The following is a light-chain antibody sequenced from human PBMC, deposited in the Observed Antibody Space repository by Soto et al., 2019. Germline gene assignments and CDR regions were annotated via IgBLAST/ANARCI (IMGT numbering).Light chain of an antibody. Sequence: ALTQPASVSGSPGQSITISCTGTSSDVGGYNYVSWYQQHPGKAPKLMIYDVSNRPSGVSNRFSGSKSGNTASLAISGLQAEDEADYYCSSYSSSSTLVFGGGTKVTVL. CDR2: DVS. J-gene: IGLJ2*01. V-gene: IGLV2-14*01. CDR1: SSDVGGYNY. CDR3: SSYSSSSTLV.